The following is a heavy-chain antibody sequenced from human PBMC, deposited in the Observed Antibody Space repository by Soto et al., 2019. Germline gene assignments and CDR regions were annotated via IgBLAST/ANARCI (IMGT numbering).Heavy chain of an antibody. Sequence: SETLSLTCTGSGGSISSSRYLLGWIRQPPRKGLDLIWSIYSSGSIYYNPSLKSRVTISVDTSKNQFSLKLSSATAADTAVYYCARHFEAAPEDYYGMDVWGQGTTVTVSS. V-gene: IGHV4-39*01. CDR1: GGSISSSRYL. J-gene: IGHJ6*02. CDR3: ARHFEAAPEDYYGMDV. CDR2: IYSSGSI. D-gene: IGHD3-9*01.